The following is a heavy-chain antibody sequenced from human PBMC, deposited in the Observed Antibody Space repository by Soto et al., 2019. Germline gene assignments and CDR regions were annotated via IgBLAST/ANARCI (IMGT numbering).Heavy chain of an antibody. D-gene: IGHD2-15*01. CDR1: GFTFSSYE. J-gene: IGHJ4*02. Sequence: EVQLVESGGGLVQPGGSLRLSCAASGFTFSSYEMNWVRQAPGKGLEWVSYISSSGSTIYYADSVKGRFTISRDNAKNSLYLQMNSLRAEDTAVYYCASLGYCSGGSCRSLDYWGQGTLVTVSS. CDR3: ASLGYCSGGSCRSLDY. CDR2: ISSSGSTI. V-gene: IGHV3-48*03.